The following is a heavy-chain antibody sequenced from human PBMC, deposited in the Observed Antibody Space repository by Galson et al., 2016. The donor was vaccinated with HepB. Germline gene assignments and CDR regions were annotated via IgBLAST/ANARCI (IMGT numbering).Heavy chain of an antibody. CDR2: INYSGNI. CDR1: GGSISSGRYY. CDR3: ARLEITGSGNFFDV. D-gene: IGHD3-10*01. J-gene: IGHJ4*02. V-gene: IGHV4-39*01. Sequence: SETLSLTCTVSGGSISSGRYYWTWVRQPPGEGLQWIGSINYSGNIYYDDFFKSRVSMSMATSESQFSLKVRSVTAADTSTYYCARLEITGSGNFFDVWGQGTLVIVSS.